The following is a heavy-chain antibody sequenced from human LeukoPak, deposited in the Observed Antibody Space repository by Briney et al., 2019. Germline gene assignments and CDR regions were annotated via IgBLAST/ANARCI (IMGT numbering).Heavy chain of an antibody. CDR2: VNRDGSET. J-gene: IGHJ6*02. CDR1: GFTLSNHW. V-gene: IGHV3-7*03. CDR3: ARNNGMDV. Sequence: GGSLRLTCAASGFTLSNHWMTWVRQVPGRGPEWVANVNRDGSETYYLDSVKGRFTISRDNAKNSLYLQMNSLRAEDTALYHCARNNGMDVWGQGTTVIVSS.